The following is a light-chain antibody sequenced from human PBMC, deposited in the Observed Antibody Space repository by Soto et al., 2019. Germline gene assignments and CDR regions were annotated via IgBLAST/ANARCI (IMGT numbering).Light chain of an antibody. J-gene: IGLJ2*01. Sequence: QSALTQPASVSGSPGQSITISCTGTSSDVGGYNYVSWYQQHPGKAPKLMIYDVSNRPSGVSNRFSGYKSGNPASLTLSGLQADDEAAYYCSSYTSSSTLGVFGGGTKLTVL. CDR2: DVS. CDR1: SSDVGGYNY. V-gene: IGLV2-14*01. CDR3: SSYTSSSTLGV.